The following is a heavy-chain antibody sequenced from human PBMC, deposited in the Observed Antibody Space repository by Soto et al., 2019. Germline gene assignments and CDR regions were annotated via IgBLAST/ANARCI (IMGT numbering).Heavy chain of an antibody. CDR3: ERMVPASLFDY. CDR1: GGSVSSGSYY. Sequence: SETLSLTCTVSGGSVSSGSYYWSWIRQPPGKGLEWIGSIYYSGSTYYNPSLKSRVTISVDTSKNQFSLKLSSVTAADTAVYYCERMVPASLFDYWGQGTLVTVSS. D-gene: IGHD2-8*01. CDR2: IYYSGST. J-gene: IGHJ4*02. V-gene: IGHV4-39*01.